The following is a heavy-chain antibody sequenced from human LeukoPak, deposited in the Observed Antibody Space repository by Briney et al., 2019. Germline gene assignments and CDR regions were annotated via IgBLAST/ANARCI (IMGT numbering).Heavy chain of an antibody. CDR2: ISSSSSCT. CDR1: GFTFSDYY. J-gene: IGHJ4*02. V-gene: IGHV3-11*06. D-gene: IGHD6-19*01. CDR3: ARVPGGIAVALVDY. Sequence: GGSLRLSCAASGFTFSDYYMSWIRQAPGKGLEWVSYISSSSSCTNYADSVKGRFTISRDNAKNSLYLQMNSLRAEDTAVYYCARVPGGIAVALVDYWGQGTLVTVSS.